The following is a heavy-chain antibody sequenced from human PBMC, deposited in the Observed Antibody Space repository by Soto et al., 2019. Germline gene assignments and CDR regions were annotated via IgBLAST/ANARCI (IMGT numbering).Heavy chain of an antibody. Sequence: GGSLILSCVASGFTLNSYWMHWVRQSPGKGLEWVANINQDGTQKHYVDSVKGRFTISRDNARRPLYLQMNSLRAEDTAVYFCARGIGAFDAFWGQGTLVTVSS. D-gene: IGHD3-3*02. CDR2: INQDGTQK. CDR3: ARGIGAFDAF. CDR1: GFTLNSYW. V-gene: IGHV3-7*01. J-gene: IGHJ4*02.